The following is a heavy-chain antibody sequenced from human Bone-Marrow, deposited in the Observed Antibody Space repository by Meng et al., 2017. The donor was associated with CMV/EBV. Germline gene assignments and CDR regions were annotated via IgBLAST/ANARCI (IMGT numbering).Heavy chain of an antibody. D-gene: IGHD3-16*02. J-gene: IGHJ4*02. CDR1: GFTFSGSG. Sequence: SCKASGFTFSGSGMHWVRQAPGKGLEWVAFIRFDGTHQNYADSVKGRFTVSRDNSKNTLYLQMNSLRPEDTAMYYCAKDVRKTGQLWFRGVEYWGQGTLVTVSS. V-gene: IGHV3-30*02. CDR2: IRFDGTHQ. CDR3: AKDVRKTGQLWFRGVEY.